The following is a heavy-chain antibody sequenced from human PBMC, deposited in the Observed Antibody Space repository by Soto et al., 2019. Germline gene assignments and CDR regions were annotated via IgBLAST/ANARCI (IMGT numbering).Heavy chain of an antibody. D-gene: IGHD5-12*01. CDR1: GFTFSSYS. J-gene: IGHJ3*02. V-gene: IGHV3-21*01. CDR3: ARIKGVWIGFDI. Sequence: GGSLRLSCAASGFTFSSYSMNWVRQAPGKGLEWVSSISSSSSYMYYADSVKGRFTISRDNAKNSLYLQMNSLRAEDTAVYYCARIKGVWIGFDIWGQGTMVTVSS. CDR2: ISSSSSYM.